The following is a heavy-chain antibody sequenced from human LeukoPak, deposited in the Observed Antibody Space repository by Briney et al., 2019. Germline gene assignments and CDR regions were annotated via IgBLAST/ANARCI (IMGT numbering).Heavy chain of an antibody. D-gene: IGHD3-9*01. CDR1: GGTFSSYA. J-gene: IGHJ4*02. CDR3: ARGDGPWYYDILTGYRPFDY. V-gene: IGHV1-69*13. Sequence: ASVKLSCKASGGTFSSYAISWVRQPPGPGLEWMGGIIPIFGTANYAQKFQDRVTITADESTSSAYIELSSLRSEDTAGYYCARGDGPWYYDILTGYRPFDYGGQRTLVTVSS. CDR2: IIPIFGTA.